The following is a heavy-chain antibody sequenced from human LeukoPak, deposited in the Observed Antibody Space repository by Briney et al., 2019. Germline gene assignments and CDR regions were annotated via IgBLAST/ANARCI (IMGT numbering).Heavy chain of an antibody. J-gene: IGHJ3*02. CDR2: IYTSGST. V-gene: IGHV4-4*07. CDR3: AREGSNVVVPAARGWDAFDI. D-gene: IGHD2-2*01. CDR1: GGSIGSYY. Sequence: SETLSLTCTVSGGSIGSYYWSWIRQPTGKGLEWIGRIYTSGSTNYNPSLKSRVTMSVDTSKNQFSLKLSSVTAADTAVYYCAREGSNVVVPAARGWDAFDIWGQGTMVTVSS.